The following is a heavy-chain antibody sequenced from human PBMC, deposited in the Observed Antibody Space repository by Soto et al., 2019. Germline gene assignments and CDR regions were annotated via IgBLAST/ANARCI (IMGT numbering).Heavy chain of an antibody. CDR2: ISGSGGST. CDR3: AKSGGLLWFGELPTFAY. Sequence: EVQLLESGGGLVQPGGSLRLSCAASGFTFSSYAMSWVRQAPGKGLEWVSAISGSGGSTYYADSVKGRFTISRDNSKTTLYLQRNSLSAEDTAVYYCAKSGGLLWFGELPTFAYWGQGTLVTVSS. CDR1: GFTFSSYA. V-gene: IGHV3-23*01. D-gene: IGHD3-10*01. J-gene: IGHJ4*02.